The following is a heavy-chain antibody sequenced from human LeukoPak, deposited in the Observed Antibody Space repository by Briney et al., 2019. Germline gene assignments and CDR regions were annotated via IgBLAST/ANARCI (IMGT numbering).Heavy chain of an antibody. D-gene: IGHD5-12*01. J-gene: IGHJ4*02. CDR2: IFYTGST. Sequence: SETLSLTCSVSGGXISSGDYYWSWIRQHPEKGLEWIGYIFYTGSTYYNPSLRSRVAISVDTSKNQFSLRLTSVTAADTAVYYCARDSGYGLNDYWGQGTLVTVSS. CDR3: ARDSGYGLNDY. CDR1: GGXISSGDYY. V-gene: IGHV4-31*03.